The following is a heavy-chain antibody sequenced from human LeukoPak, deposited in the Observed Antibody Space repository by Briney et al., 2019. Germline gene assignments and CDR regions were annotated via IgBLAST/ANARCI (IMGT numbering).Heavy chain of an antibody. CDR2: IYHSGST. CDR1: GYSISSGYY. Sequence: PSEALSLTCTVSGYSISSGYYWGWIRQPPGKGLEWIGSIYHSGSTYYNPSLKSRVTISVDTSKNQFSLKLSSVTAADTAVYYCARGYYYGSGSPRHKRYYFDYWGQGTLVTVSS. CDR3: ARGYYYGSGSPRHKRYYFDY. D-gene: IGHD3-10*01. J-gene: IGHJ4*02. V-gene: IGHV4-38-2*02.